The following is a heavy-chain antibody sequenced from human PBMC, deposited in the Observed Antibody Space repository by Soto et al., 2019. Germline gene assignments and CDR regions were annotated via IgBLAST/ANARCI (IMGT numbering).Heavy chain of an antibody. Sequence: GGSLRLSCAASGFSFGSHAMSWVRQAPGKGVDWVSAIGGTGGATYYADSVKGRFTISRDNSNTILYLQMNSLRAEDTAVYYCAKDPGTPSYDILTGYYNDYWGQGTLVTVSS. CDR2: IGGTGGAT. CDR1: GFSFGSHA. CDR3: AKDPGTPSYDILTGYYNDY. J-gene: IGHJ4*02. V-gene: IGHV3-23*01. D-gene: IGHD3-9*01.